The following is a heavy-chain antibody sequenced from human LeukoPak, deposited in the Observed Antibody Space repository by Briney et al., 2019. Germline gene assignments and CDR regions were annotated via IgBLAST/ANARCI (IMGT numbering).Heavy chain of an antibody. CDR2: IYSGGST. CDR1: GFTVTSNY. D-gene: IGHD6-13*01. CDR3: ATGGIAAAGAEYFQH. Sequence: GGSLRLSCAASGFTVTSNYMSWVRQAPGKGLEWVSVIYSGGSTYYADSVKGRFTISRDNSKNTLYLQMNSLRAEDTAVYYCATGGIAAAGAEYFQHWGQGTLVTVSS. V-gene: IGHV3-66*01. J-gene: IGHJ1*01.